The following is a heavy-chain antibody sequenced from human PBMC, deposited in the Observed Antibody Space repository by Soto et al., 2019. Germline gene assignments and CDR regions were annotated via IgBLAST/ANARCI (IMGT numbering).Heavy chain of an antibody. CDR1: GGAITAYY. Sequence: LSLTCTVSGGAITAYYWSWIRQPVGEGLQWIGRVYSTGSTNYNPSLRSRVTMSVDTSQNQFFLRLSSVTAADTAVYYCARDEYYDSNNWFDHWGQGILVTVSS. CDR2: VYSTGST. CDR3: ARDEYYDSNNWFDH. J-gene: IGHJ5*02. D-gene: IGHD3-22*01. V-gene: IGHV4-4*07.